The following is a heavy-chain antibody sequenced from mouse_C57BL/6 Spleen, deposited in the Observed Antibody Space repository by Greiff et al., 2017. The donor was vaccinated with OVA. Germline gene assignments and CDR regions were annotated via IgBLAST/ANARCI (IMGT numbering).Heavy chain of an antibody. Sequence: VQLQQSGPELVKPGASVKISCKASGYTFTDYYMNWVKQSPGKSLEWIGDINPNNGGTSYNQKFKGKATLTVDKSSSTAYMELRSLTSEDAAVYYCAKTGTGYWGQGTTLTVSS. CDR1: GYTFTDYY. CDR3: AKTGTGY. V-gene: IGHV1-26*01. CDR2: INPNNGGT. D-gene: IGHD4-1*01. J-gene: IGHJ2*01.